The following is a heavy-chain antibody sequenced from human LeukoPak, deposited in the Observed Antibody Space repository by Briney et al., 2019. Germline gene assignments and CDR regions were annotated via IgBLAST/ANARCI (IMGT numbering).Heavy chain of an antibody. Sequence: GGSLRLSCVASGITFSNHAMSWVRQAPGKGLEWVAVISYDGSNKYYADSVKGRFTISRDNSKNTLYLQMNSLRAEDTAVYYCARDEAYCGGDCYSFFDYWGQGTLVTVSS. J-gene: IGHJ4*02. CDR1: GITFSNHA. CDR3: ARDEAYCGGDCYSFFDY. D-gene: IGHD2-21*02. CDR2: ISYDGSNK. V-gene: IGHV3-30*04.